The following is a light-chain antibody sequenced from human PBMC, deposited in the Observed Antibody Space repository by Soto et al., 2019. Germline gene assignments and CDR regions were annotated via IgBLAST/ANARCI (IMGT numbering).Light chain of an antibody. Sequence: QSVLTQPASVSGSPGQSITISCTGTTSDVGGSNFVSWYQHHPGKAPKLLIYDVSNRPSGVSDRFSGSKSGNTASLTISGLQAEDEADYYCSSETSSSAYVVLGGGTKSPS. CDR3: SSETSSSAYVV. V-gene: IGLV2-14*01. CDR2: DVS. CDR1: TSDVGGSNF. J-gene: IGLJ2*01.